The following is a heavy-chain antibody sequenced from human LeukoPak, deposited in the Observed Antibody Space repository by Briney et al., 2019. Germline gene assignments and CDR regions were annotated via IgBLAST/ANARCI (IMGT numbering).Heavy chain of an antibody. Sequence: ASVKVSCKASGYTFTSYGISWVRQAPGQGLEWMGWISAYNGNTNCAQKLQGRVTMTTDTSTSTAYMELRSPRSDDTAVYYCARDGGRRGRSIAAAGTTYYWGQGTLVTVSS. CDR1: GYTFTSYG. CDR2: ISAYNGNT. CDR3: ARDGGRRGRSIAAAGTTYY. D-gene: IGHD6-13*01. J-gene: IGHJ4*02. V-gene: IGHV1-18*01.